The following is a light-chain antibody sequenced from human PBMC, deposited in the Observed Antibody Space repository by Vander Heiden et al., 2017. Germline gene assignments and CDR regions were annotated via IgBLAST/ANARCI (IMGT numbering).Light chain of an antibody. Sequence: QSLPTQSPSASGTPAQRVTISCSGSTSNIGTNTVNWYQQLPGTAPKLLIYSNNQRPSGVPDRFSGSKSGTSASLAISGLQSEDEADYYCATWDGSLKAVVFGGGTKLTVL. V-gene: IGLV1-44*01. CDR1: TSNIGTNT. CDR3: ATWDGSLKAVV. J-gene: IGLJ2*01. CDR2: SNN.